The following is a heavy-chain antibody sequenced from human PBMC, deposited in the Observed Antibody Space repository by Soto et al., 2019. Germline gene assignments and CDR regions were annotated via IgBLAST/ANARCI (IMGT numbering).Heavy chain of an antibody. D-gene: IGHD3-10*01. CDR1: GFTFGDYA. Sequence: GGSLRLSCTASGFTFGDYAMSWFRQAPGKGLERVGFIGSKAYGGTTEYAASVKGRFTISRDDSKSIAYLQMNSLKTEDTAVYYCTRDPGGSGSPSRAYYYYYGMDVWGQGTTVTVSS. CDR2: IGSKAYGGTT. J-gene: IGHJ6*02. CDR3: TRDPGGSGSPSRAYYYYYGMDV. V-gene: IGHV3-49*03.